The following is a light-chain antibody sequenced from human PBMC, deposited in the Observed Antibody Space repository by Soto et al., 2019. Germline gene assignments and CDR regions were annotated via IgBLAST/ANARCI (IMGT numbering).Light chain of an antibody. CDR2: DVS. J-gene: IGLJ1*01. V-gene: IGLV2-14*03. Sequence: SALTQPASVSGSPGQSITISCTGTSSDVGGYNYVSWYQHHPGKAPKLMIFDVSNRPSGVSNRFSRSKSGNTASLTISGLQPEDEADYYCSSYTTSNTRQIVFGTGTKVTVL. CDR1: SSDVGGYNY. CDR3: SSYTTSNTRQIV.